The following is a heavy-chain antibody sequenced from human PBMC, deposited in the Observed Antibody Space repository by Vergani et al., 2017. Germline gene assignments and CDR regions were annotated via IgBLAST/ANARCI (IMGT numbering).Heavy chain of an antibody. V-gene: IGHV4-39*01. J-gene: IGHJ4*02. CDR3: ARFLTSPLSTFDY. D-gene: IGHD3-3*01. Sequence: QLQLQESGPGLVKPSETLSLTCTVSGGPISSSSYYWGWIRQPPGKGLGWIGSIYYSGSTCYNPSRKSRVTISVDTSKNQSSLKRRSVTAADTAVYYCARFLTSPLSTFDYWGQGTLVTVSS. CDR2: IYYSGST. CDR1: GGPISSSSYY.